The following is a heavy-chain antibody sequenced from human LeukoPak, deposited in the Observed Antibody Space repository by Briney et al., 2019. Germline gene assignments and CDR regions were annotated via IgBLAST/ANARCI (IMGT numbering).Heavy chain of an antibody. CDR1: GFTFSSYG. Sequence: GGSLRLSCAASGFTFSSYGMSWVRQAPGKGLEWVSAISGSGGSTYYADSVKGRFTISRDNSKNTLYLQMNSLRAEDTAVYYCAKPSGDSYGDEYYFDYWGQGTLVTVSS. CDR2: ISGSGGST. V-gene: IGHV3-23*01. J-gene: IGHJ4*02. D-gene: IGHD4-17*01. CDR3: AKPSGDSYGDEYYFDY.